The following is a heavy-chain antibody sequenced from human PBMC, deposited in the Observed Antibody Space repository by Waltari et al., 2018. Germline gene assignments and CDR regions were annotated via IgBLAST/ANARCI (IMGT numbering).Heavy chain of an antibody. CDR3: AREDFWSGYYPMDV. CDR2: IYTSGGT. D-gene: IGHD3-3*01. V-gene: IGHV4-4*07. Sequence: QVQLQESGPGLVKPSETLSLTCTVSGGSISSYYWSWIRQPAGKGLEWIGRIYTSGGTNYNPSLKSRVTMSVDTSKNQFSLKLSSVTAADTAVYYCAREDFWSGYYPMDVWGKGTTVTVSS. J-gene: IGHJ6*03. CDR1: GGSISSYY.